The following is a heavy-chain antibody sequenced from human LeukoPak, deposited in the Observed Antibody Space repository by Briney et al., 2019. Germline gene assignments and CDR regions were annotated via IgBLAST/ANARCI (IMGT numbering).Heavy chain of an antibody. CDR1: GFTFSNAW. CDR2: IKSKTDGGTT. J-gene: IGHJ4*02. D-gene: IGHD5-18*01. Sequence: GGSLRLSCAASGFTFSNAWMSWVRQAPGKGLEWVGRIKSKTDGGTTDYAAPVKGRFTISRDDSKNTLYLQMNSLKTEDTAVYYCTTGVLYSYGVHTRDYWGQGTLVTVSS. CDR3: TTGVLYSYGVHTRDY. V-gene: IGHV3-15*01.